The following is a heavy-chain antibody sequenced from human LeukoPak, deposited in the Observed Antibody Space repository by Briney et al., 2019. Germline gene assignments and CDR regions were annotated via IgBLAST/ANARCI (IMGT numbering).Heavy chain of an antibody. CDR3: ARGFREVRGVINNWFDP. CDR1: GFAFSSYE. D-gene: IGHD3-10*01. J-gene: IGHJ5*02. Sequence: PGGSLRLSCAASGFAFSSYEMNWVRQAPGKRLEWVSYISSSGSTKYYADSVKGRFTISRDNAKNSLYLQMNSLRAEDTAVYYCARGFREVRGVINNWFDPWGQGTLVTVSS. V-gene: IGHV3-48*03. CDR2: ISSSGSTK.